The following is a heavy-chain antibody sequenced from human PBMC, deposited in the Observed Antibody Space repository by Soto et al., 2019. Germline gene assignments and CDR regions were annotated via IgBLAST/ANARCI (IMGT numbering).Heavy chain of an antibody. CDR3: ARDFKPYSSLPSPLDY. Sequence: QVQLRESGPGVVKPSQTLSLTCTVSGDSISSGDYYWSWIRQPPGKGLEWIGCIYYSGNTYFNQSIQPQFGISEYTSKNQCSLQLNSVTIPDTAVYYCARDFKPYSSLPSPLDYLGLGTLVTASS. CDR2: IYYSGNT. J-gene: IGHJ4*02. D-gene: IGHD6-13*01. CDR1: GDSISSGDYY. V-gene: IGHV4-30-4*01.